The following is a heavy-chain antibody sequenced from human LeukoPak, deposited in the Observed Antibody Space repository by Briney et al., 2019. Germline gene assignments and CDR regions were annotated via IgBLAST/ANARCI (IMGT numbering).Heavy chain of an antibody. CDR3: ARRCAGGDCYGAFDY. CDR1: DDSISSNDYY. D-gene: IGHD2-21*01. V-gene: IGHV4-39*01. J-gene: IGHJ4*02. Sequence: SEPLSLTCTVSDDSISSNDYYWGWIRQPPGKGLEWIGSISYSESTYYKPSLKSRVTISVDTSKNQFSLKLSSVTAADTAVYYCARRCAGGDCYGAFDYWGQGTLVTVSS. CDR2: ISYSEST.